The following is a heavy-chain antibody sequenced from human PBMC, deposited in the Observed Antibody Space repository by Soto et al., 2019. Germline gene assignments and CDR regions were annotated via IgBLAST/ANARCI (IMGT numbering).Heavy chain of an antibody. D-gene: IGHD3-3*01. V-gene: IGHV4-59*01. Sequence: PSETLSLTCTVSGGSISSYYWSWIRQPPGKGLEWIGYIYYSGSTNYNPSLKSRVTISVDTSKNQFSLKLSSVTAADTAVYYCARSPVTVLRFLEWLPNWFDPWGQGTLVTVSS. CDR3: ARSPVTVLRFLEWLPNWFDP. CDR2: IYYSGST. J-gene: IGHJ5*02. CDR1: GGSISSYY.